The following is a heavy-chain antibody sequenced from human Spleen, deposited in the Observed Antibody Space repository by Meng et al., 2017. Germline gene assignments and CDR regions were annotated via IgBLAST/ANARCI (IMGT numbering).Heavy chain of an antibody. CDR2: ITNSGGKT. Sequence: GESLKISCTASGFTLNNYWMHWVRKAPGKGLEWVSAITNSGGKTYDADSVKGRFTISRDNSENTLYLQMNSLRAEDTAVYYYAAHCSRTSCTTTYWYFDLWGRGTLVTVSS. CDR1: GFTLNNYW. V-gene: IGHV3-23*01. CDR3: AAHCSRTSCTTTYWYFDL. J-gene: IGHJ2*01. D-gene: IGHD2-2*01.